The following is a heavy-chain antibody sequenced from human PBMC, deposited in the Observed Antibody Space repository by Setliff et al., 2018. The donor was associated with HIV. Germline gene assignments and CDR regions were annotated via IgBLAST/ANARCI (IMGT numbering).Heavy chain of an antibody. CDR1: GYFISNGYY. V-gene: IGHV4-38-2*02. J-gene: IGHJ4*02. CDR3: ARQAWHYDRDGYFIDY. Sequence: TLSLTCSVSGYFISNGYYWGWIRQPPGKGLEVVGTIYQNGNTYYSTSLESRVSVSMDMSRNQFSVKLNSATAADTAVYYCARQAWHYDRDGYFIDYWGQGKLVTVSS. CDR2: IYQNGNT. D-gene: IGHD3-22*01.